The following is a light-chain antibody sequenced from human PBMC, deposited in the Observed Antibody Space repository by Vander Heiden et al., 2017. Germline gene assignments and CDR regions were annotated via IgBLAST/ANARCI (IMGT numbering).Light chain of an antibody. V-gene: IGLV10-54*01. CDR1: SNNVGPHG. CDR2: RNN. CDR3: SAWDKSLSAWV. J-gene: IGLJ3*02. Sequence: QAGLTHPPSMSKGLRQAATLTCTGNSNNVGPHGPTRLQQHQGHPPKLLSHRNNNRPTGISERFSASRSGDTASLTITGLQPEDEADYYCSAWDKSLSAWVFGGGTKLTVL.